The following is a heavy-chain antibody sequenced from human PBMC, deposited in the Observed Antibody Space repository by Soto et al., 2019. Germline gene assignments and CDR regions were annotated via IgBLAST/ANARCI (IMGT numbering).Heavy chain of an antibody. Sequence: SVRVSCKASGGTFSSYAISWVRQAPGQGLEWMGGIIPIFGTANYAQKFQGRVTITADESTSAAYMELSSLRSEDTAVYYCARDRHGQFDYWGQGTLVTVSS. V-gene: IGHV1-69*13. CDR3: ARDRHGQFDY. CDR1: GGTFSSYA. CDR2: IIPIFGTA. J-gene: IGHJ4*02.